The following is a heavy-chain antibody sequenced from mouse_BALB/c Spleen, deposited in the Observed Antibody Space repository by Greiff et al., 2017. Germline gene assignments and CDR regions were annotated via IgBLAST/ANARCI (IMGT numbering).Heavy chain of an antibody. D-gene: IGHD1-1*01. CDR2: IWAGGST. J-gene: IGHJ4*01. CDR1: GFSLTSYG. CDR3: ARGSSIYDYGSSDVEYAMDY. V-gene: IGHV2-9*02. Sequence: VQLVESGPGLVAPSQSLSITCTVSGFSLTSYGVPWVRQPPGKGLEWLGVIWAGGSTNYYSALMSRLSISKDDSKRQVFLKMNSMQTYDTAMYYSARGSSIYDYGSSDVEYAMDYGGQGISVTVSS.